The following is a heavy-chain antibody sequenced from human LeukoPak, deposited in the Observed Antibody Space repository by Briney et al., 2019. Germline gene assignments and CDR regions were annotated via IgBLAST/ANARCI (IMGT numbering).Heavy chain of an antibody. CDR3: ARGRSIYQLLYYYYGMDV. CDR1: GGSFSGYY. V-gene: IGHV4-34*01. Sequence: PSETLSLTCAVYGGSFSGYYWSWIRQPPGKGLEWIGEINHSGSTNYNPSLKSRVTISVDTSKNQFSLKLSSVTAADTAVYYCARGRSIYQLLYYYYGMDVWGQGTTVTFSS. D-gene: IGHD2-2*01. J-gene: IGHJ6*02. CDR2: INHSGST.